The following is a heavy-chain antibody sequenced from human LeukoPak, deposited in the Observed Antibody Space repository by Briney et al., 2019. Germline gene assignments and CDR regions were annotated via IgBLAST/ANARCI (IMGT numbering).Heavy chain of an antibody. Sequence: PGGSLRLSCAASGFTFSSYGMHWVRQAPGKGLEWVAVISYDGSNKYYADSVKGRFTISRDNSKNTLYLQMNSLRAEDTAVYYCARDPGYSYGNPVDYWGQGTLVTVSS. V-gene: IGHV3-30*03. J-gene: IGHJ4*02. CDR3: ARDPGYSYGNPVDY. CDR1: GFTFSSYG. D-gene: IGHD5-18*01. CDR2: ISYDGSNK.